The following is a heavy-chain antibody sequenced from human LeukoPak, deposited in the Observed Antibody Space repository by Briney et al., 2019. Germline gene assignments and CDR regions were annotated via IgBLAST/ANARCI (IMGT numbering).Heavy chain of an antibody. CDR3: AREFFPIVVVPAATT. J-gene: IGHJ4*02. Sequence: GSSVKVSCKASGGTFSSYAISWVRQAPGQGLEWMGGIIPIFGTANYAQKFQGRVTITADESTSTAYMELSSLRSEDTAVYYCAREFFPIVVVPAATTWGQGTLVTVSS. CDR2: IIPIFGTA. V-gene: IGHV1-69*01. CDR1: GGTFSSYA. D-gene: IGHD2-2*01.